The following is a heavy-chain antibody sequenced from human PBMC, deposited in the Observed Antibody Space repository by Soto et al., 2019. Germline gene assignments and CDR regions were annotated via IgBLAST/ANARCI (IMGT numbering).Heavy chain of an antibody. V-gene: IGHV4-30-4*01. CDR2: IYYSGST. CDR1: GGSVSSGDYY. Sequence: PSETLSLTCTVSGGSVSSGDYYWSWIRQPPGKGLEWIGYIYYSGSTYYNPSLKSRVTISVDTSKNQFSLKLSSVTAADTAVYYCARHLYYYDSSGYYKRSNYFDYWGQGTLVTVSS. CDR3: ARHLYYYDSSGYYKRSNYFDY. J-gene: IGHJ4*02. D-gene: IGHD3-22*01.